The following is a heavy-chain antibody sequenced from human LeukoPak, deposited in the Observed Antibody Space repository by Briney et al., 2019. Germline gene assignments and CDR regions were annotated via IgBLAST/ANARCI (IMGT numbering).Heavy chain of an antibody. CDR3: ARDIARTQRPSSLGMGY. J-gene: IGHJ4*02. Sequence: PGGSLRLSCAASGFTFSSYGMHWVRQAPGKGLEWVAVISYDGSNKYYADSVKGRFTISRDNSKNTLYLQMNSLRAEDTAVYYCARDIARTQRPSSLGMGYWGQGTLVTVSS. V-gene: IGHV3-30*03. D-gene: IGHD7-27*01. CDR1: GFTFSSYG. CDR2: ISYDGSNK.